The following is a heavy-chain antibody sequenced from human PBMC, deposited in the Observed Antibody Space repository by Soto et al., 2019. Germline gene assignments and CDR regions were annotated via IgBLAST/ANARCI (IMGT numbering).Heavy chain of an antibody. CDR3: ARARGYSYGPSDY. CDR2: IYHSGSY. Sequence: SETLSLTCAVTGYSINNSDWWSWVRQPPGKGLEWIGEIYHSGSYNYNPSLKSRVSMSLDKSNNLFSLKLNSVTAADRAIYYCARARGYSYGPSDYWGQGTLESVSS. J-gene: IGHJ4*02. CDR1: GYSINNSDW. D-gene: IGHD5-18*01. V-gene: IGHV4-4*02.